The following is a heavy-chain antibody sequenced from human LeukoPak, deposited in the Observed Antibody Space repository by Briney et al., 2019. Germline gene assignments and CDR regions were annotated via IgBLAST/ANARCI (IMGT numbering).Heavy chain of an antibody. Sequence: ASVKVSCKASGYTFTGYYMHWVRRAPGQGLEWMGWISPNSGGTNYAQKFQGRVTLTRDTSISTAYMEVISLRYDDTAVYYCAREDHDTSAWPHWGQGTLVTVSS. D-gene: IGHD3-9*01. CDR2: ISPNSGGT. V-gene: IGHV1-2*02. J-gene: IGHJ4*02. CDR1: GYTFTGYY. CDR3: AREDHDTSAWPH.